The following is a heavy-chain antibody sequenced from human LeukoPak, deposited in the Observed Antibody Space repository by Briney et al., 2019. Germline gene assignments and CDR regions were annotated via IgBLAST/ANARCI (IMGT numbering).Heavy chain of an antibody. J-gene: IGHJ4*02. V-gene: IGHV3-64D*09. CDR2: ISYDGGST. CDR1: GFTFSNYA. CDR3: VKDDYGAGY. Sequence: GGSLRLSCSASGFTFSNYAMHWVRPAPGKGLEYLSGISYDGGSTYYADSVKGRFTISRDNSKNTLYLQMSSLRVEDTAVYYCVKDDYGAGYWGQGTLVSVSS. D-gene: IGHD4-17*01.